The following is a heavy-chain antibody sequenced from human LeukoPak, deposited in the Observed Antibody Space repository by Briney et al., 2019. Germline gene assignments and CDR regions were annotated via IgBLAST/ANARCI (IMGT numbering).Heavy chain of an antibody. J-gene: IGHJ3*02. Sequence: GGSLRLSCAASGFTVSTNYMSWVRQAPGKGLEWVSVIYSGGSTYYADSVKGRFTISRDNSKNTLYLQMKSLRAEDTAVYYCARVKSSSWYGAFDIWGQGTMVTVSS. D-gene: IGHD6-13*01. CDR3: ARVKSSSWYGAFDI. CDR2: IYSGGST. CDR1: GFTVSTNY. V-gene: IGHV3-66*01.